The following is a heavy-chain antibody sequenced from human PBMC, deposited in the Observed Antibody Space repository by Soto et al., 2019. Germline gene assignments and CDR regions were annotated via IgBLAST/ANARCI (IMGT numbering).Heavy chain of an antibody. Sequence: PSETLSLTCAVSGFSLSSGYYLGWIRQPPGKGLECIGTIYHSGSTYYNPSLKSRVTISVDTSKNQFSLKLSSVTAADTAVYYCARDCGGDFNNWFDPWGQGTLVTVSS. V-gene: IGHV4-38-2*02. D-gene: IGHD2-21*02. CDR3: ARDCGGDFNNWFDP. J-gene: IGHJ5*02. CDR1: GFSLSSGYY. CDR2: IYHSGST.